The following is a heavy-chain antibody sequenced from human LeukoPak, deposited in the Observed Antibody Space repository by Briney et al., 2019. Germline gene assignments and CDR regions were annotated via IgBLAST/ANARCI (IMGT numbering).Heavy chain of an antibody. D-gene: IGHD3-10*01. V-gene: IGHV3-23*01. CDR2: ITAGGEST. CDR1: GFTFGNFA. Sequence: GGSLRLSCAASGFTFGNFAMSWVRQAPGKGLDWVSAITAGGESTYYADSVKGRFTISRDNSKNTLYLQMNSLRAEDTAVYYCAKDKRSDYYGSGSHNWFDPWGQGTLVTVSS. J-gene: IGHJ5*02. CDR3: AKDKRSDYYGSGSHNWFDP.